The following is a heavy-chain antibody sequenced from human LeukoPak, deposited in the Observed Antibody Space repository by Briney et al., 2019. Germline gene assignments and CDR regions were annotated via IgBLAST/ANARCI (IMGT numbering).Heavy chain of an antibody. CDR3: ARQEDIVVVPAAIRGGWFDP. D-gene: IGHD2-2*01. Sequence: PSETLSLTCAVSGYSISSGYYWGWIRQPPGKGLEWIGSIYHSRSTYYNPSLKSRVTISVDTSKNQFSLKLSSVTAADTAVYYCARQEDIVVVPAAIRGGWFDPWGQGTLVTVSS. CDR2: IYHSRST. J-gene: IGHJ5*02. V-gene: IGHV4-38-2*01. CDR1: GYSISSGYY.